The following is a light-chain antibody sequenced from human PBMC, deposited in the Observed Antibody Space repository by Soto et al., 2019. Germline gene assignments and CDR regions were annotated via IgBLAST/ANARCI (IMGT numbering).Light chain of an antibody. CDR2: GAS. CDR3: QQYGSSPLT. V-gene: IGKV3-20*01. J-gene: IGKJ4*01. CDR1: QSVYSDF. Sequence: IVLTQSPGTLSLSPGERATLSCRASQSVYSDFLAWYQQKPGQAPRLLICGASSRATGIPDRFSGSGSGTDFTLTISRLEPEDFAVYYCQQYGSSPLTFGGGTKVEIK.